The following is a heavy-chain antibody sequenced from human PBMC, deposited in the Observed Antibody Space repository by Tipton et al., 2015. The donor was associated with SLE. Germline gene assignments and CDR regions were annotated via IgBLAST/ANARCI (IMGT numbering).Heavy chain of an antibody. CDR2: GYYGEST. J-gene: IGHJ4*02. V-gene: IGHV4-39*07. D-gene: IGHD7-27*01. Sequence: TLSLTCTVSGGSISSNFDYWGWIRQPPGKGLEWIGSGYYGESTYYNPSLKSRLTISVDTSKNQFSLKLSSVTAADTAVYYCARDSLGFDYWGQGTLVTVSS. CDR3: ARDSLGFDY. CDR1: GGSISSNFDY.